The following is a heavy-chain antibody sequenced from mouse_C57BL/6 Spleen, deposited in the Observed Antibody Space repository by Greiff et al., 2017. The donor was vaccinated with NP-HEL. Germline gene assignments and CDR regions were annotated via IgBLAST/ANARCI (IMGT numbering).Heavy chain of an antibody. V-gene: IGHV5-17*01. CDR3: ERQRDYDSFAY. CDR2: ISSGSSTI. CDR1: GFTFSDYG. Sequence: EVKLVESGGGLVKPGGSLKLSCAASGFTFSDYGMHWVRQAPEKGLEWVAYISSGSSTIYYADTVKGRFTISRDNAKNTLFLHMTSMRSEDTAMYYCERQRDYDSFAYWGQGTLVTVSA. D-gene: IGHD2-4*01. J-gene: IGHJ3*01.